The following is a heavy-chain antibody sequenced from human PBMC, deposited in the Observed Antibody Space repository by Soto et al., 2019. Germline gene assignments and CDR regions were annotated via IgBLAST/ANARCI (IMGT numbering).Heavy chain of an antibody. Sequence: SETLSLTCAVYGGSFSGYYWSWIRQPPGKGLEWIGEINHSGSTNYNPSLKSRVTISVDTSKNQFSLKVTSVTAADTAVYYCARPARQDAVAGDYWGQGTLVTVSS. CDR1: GGSFSGYY. D-gene: IGHD6-19*01. CDR3: ARPARQDAVAGDY. J-gene: IGHJ4*02. CDR2: INHSGST. V-gene: IGHV4-34*01.